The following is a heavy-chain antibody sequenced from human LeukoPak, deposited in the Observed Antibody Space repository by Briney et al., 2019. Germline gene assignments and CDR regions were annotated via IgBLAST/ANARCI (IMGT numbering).Heavy chain of an antibody. J-gene: IGHJ4*02. Sequence: GASVKVSCKASGDTFTGYYMHWVRQAPGQGLEWMGWINPNSGGTNYAQKFQGRVTMTRDTSISTAYMELSRLRSDDTAVYYCARDAPYCSGGSCPLDYWGQGTLVTVSS. CDR1: GDTFTGYY. CDR3: ARDAPYCSGGSCPLDY. V-gene: IGHV1-2*02. CDR2: INPNSGGT. D-gene: IGHD2-15*01.